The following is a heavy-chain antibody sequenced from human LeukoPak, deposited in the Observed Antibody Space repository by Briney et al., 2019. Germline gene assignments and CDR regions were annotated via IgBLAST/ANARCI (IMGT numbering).Heavy chain of an antibody. CDR2: ISGGGGST. CDR1: GFTFTSYS. V-gene: IGHV3-23*01. J-gene: IGHJ4*02. Sequence: GGSLRLSCAASGFTFTSYSMNWVRQAPGKGLEWVSTISGGGGSTYYADSVKGRFTISRDNSKNTLYLQVKSLRAEDTAVYYCAKGGKWDVTPFDYWGQGTLVTDSS. D-gene: IGHD1-26*01. CDR3: AKGGKWDVTPFDY.